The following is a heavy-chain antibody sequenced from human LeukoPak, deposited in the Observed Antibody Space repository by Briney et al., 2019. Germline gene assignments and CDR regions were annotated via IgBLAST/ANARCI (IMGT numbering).Heavy chain of an antibody. CDR1: GFTIGDYA. V-gene: IGHV3-49*03. Sequence: GGSLRLSCTASGFTIGDYAMSWFRQAPGKGLEWVGFIRSKAYGGTTEYAASVKGRFTISRDESKSIAYLQMNSLKTEDTAVYYCTGDGDVGATYYWGQGTLVTVSS. D-gene: IGHD1-26*01. J-gene: IGHJ4*02. CDR3: TGDGDVGATYY. CDR2: IRSKAYGGTT.